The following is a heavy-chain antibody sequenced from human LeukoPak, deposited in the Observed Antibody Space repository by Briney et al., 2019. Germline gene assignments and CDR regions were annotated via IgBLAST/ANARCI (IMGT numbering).Heavy chain of an antibody. CDR3: ARVLAEGLVWFGELSFDY. Sequence: ASVKVSCKASGYTFTGYYMHWVRQAPGQGLEWMGWINPNSGGTNYAQKFQGRVTMTRDTSISTAYMELSSVTAADTAVYYCARVLAEGLVWFGELSFDYWGQGTLVTVSS. CDR2: INPNSGGT. D-gene: IGHD3-10*01. J-gene: IGHJ4*02. V-gene: IGHV1-2*02. CDR1: GYTFTGYY.